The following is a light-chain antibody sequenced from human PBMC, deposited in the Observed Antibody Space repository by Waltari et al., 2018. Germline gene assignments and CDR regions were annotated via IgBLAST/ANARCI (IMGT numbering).Light chain of an antibody. Sequence: QSALTQPASVSGSPGPSITISCSGPDRDVGAYAFVSCYQQHPGKAPHLIIYEVSNRPSGISNRFSASKSGNTASLTISGLQAEDEADYYCSSYTTSSAPGVFGTGTRVTVL. J-gene: IGLJ1*01. CDR1: DRDVGAYAF. V-gene: IGLV2-14*01. CDR2: EVS. CDR3: SSYTTSSAPGV.